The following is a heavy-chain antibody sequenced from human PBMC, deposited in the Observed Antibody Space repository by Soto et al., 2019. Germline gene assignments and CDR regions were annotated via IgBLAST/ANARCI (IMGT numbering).Heavy chain of an antibody. Sequence: ASVKVSCKASGGTFSSYAISWVRQAPGQGLEWMGGIIPTFGTANYAQKFQGRVTITADESTSTAYMELSSLRSEDTAVYYCAREVLMVYATYYYYYGMDVWGRGTTVTVSS. D-gene: IGHD2-8*01. CDR2: IIPTFGTA. CDR1: GGTFSSYA. J-gene: IGHJ6*02. V-gene: IGHV1-69*13. CDR3: AREVLMVYATYYYYYGMDV.